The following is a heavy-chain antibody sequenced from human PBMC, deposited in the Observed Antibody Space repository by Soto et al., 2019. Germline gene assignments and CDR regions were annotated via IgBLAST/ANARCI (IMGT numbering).Heavy chain of an antibody. V-gene: IGHV4-59*01. CDR3: ERGGYTPLDGNWFDP. CDR2: IYYSGST. D-gene: IGHD6-13*01. CDR1: GGSISSYD. J-gene: IGHJ5*02. Sequence: SETLSLTCTVSGGSISSYDWSWIRQPPGKGLEWIGYIYYSGSTNYNPSLKSRVTISVDTSKNQFSLKLSSVTAADTAVYYCERGGYTPLDGNWFDPWGQGTLVNVSS.